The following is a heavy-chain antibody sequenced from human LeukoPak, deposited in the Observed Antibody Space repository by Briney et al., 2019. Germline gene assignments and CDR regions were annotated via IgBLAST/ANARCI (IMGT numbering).Heavy chain of an antibody. CDR3: ARVDDYDFWSGLPDY. CDR2: ISAYNGNT. Sequence: ASVKVSCKASGYTFTSYGISWVRQARGQGLEWMGWISAYNGNTNYAQKLQGRVTMTTDTSTSTAYMELRSLRSDDTAVYYCARVDDYDFWSGLPDYWGQGTLVTVSS. V-gene: IGHV1-18*01. J-gene: IGHJ4*02. D-gene: IGHD3-3*01. CDR1: GYTFTSYG.